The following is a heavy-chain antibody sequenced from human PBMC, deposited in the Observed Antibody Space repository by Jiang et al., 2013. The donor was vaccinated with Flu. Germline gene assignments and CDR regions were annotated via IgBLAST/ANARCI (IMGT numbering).Heavy chain of an antibody. CDR1: GFSLSTSGMC. CDR3: ARIRNGYAGHFDY. D-gene: IGHD5-12*01. J-gene: IGHJ4*02. Sequence: KPTQTLTLTCTFSGFSLSTSGMCVSWIRQPPGKALEWLARIDWDDDKYYSTPLKTRLTISKDTSKNQVVLTMTNMDPVDTATYYCARIRNGYAGHFDYWGQGTLVTVSS. V-gene: IGHV2-70*11. CDR2: IDWDDDK.